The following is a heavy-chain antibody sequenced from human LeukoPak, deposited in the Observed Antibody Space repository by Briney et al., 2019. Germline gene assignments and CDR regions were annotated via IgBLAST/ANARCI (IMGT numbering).Heavy chain of an antibody. J-gene: IGHJ4*02. Sequence: SVKVSCKASGGTFSSYAISWVRQAPGQGVEWMGGIIPIFGTANYAQKFQGRVTITADKSTSTAYMELSSLRSEDTAVYYCARETRIAAACLEYWGQGTLVTVSS. D-gene: IGHD6-13*01. CDR2: IIPIFGTA. CDR1: GGTFSSYA. CDR3: ARETRIAAACLEY. V-gene: IGHV1-69*06.